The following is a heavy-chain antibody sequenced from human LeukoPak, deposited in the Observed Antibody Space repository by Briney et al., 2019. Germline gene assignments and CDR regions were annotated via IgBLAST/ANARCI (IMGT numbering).Heavy chain of an antibody. D-gene: IGHD1-26*01. Sequence: GRSLRLSRAASGFTFSSYGMHWVRQAPGKGLEWVAVISYDGSNKYYADSVKGRFTISRDNSKNTLYLQMNSLRAEDTAVYYCAKDLRVVGATTLDYWGQGTLVTVSS. V-gene: IGHV3-30*18. CDR1: GFTFSSYG. J-gene: IGHJ4*02. CDR3: AKDLRVVGATTLDY. CDR2: ISYDGSNK.